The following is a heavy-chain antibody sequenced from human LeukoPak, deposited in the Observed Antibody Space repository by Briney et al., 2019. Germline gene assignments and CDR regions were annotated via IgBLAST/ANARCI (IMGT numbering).Heavy chain of an antibody. Sequence: SETLSLTCTVSGGSLRSHSWRWIRQSPGKGLEWFGYIYYSGSTNYNPSIKSRVTISVDTSKKQFFLKLSSVTAADTAVYYCAAQGRYSSGWRADYWGQGTLVTVSS. J-gene: IGHJ4*02. V-gene: IGHV4-59*11. CDR3: AAQGRYSSGWRADY. CDR2: IYYSGST. D-gene: IGHD6-19*01. CDR1: GGSLRSHS.